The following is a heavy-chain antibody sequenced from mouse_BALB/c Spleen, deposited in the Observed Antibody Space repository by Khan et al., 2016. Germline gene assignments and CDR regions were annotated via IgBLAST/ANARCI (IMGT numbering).Heavy chain of an antibody. CDR3: AKSNYEVGYYAMDY. V-gene: IGHV2-5-1*01. CDR1: GFSLTSYG. Sequence: QVQLQQSGPSLVQPSQSLSITCTVSGFSLTSYGVHWVRQSPGKGLEWLGVIWRGGSTDYNAAFMSRLSITKDNSKSQVFFKMNSLQADDTAIYYCAKSNYEVGYYAMDYWGQGTSVTVSS. CDR2: IWRGGST. D-gene: IGHD2-4*01. J-gene: IGHJ4*01.